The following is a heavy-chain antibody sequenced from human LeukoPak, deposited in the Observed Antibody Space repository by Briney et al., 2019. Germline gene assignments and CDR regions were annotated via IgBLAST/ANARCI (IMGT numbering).Heavy chain of an antibody. Sequence: ASVKVSCKVSGYTFTDYYMHWVQQAPGKGLEWMGLVDPEDGETICAEKFQGRVTITADTSTDTAYMELSSLRSEDTAVYYCATEIPRGDYYDYWGQGTLVTVSS. J-gene: IGHJ4*02. CDR3: ATEIPRGDYYDY. V-gene: IGHV1-69-2*01. CDR2: VDPEDGET. CDR1: GYTFTDYY.